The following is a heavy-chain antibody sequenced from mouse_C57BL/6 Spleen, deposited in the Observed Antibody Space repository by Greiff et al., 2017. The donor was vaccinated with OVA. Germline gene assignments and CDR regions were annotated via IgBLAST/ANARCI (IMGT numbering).Heavy chain of an antibody. Sequence: QVPLKQSGAELVRPGASVTLSCKASGYTFTDYELHWVKQTPVHGLEWIGAIDPETGGTAYNQKFKGKAILTADNTSSTAYMELLSLTSEDSAVYYCTRGGDYSNYEGDDWGQGTTLTVSS. V-gene: IGHV1-15*01. CDR1: GYTFTDYE. D-gene: IGHD2-5*01. CDR2: IDPETGGT. CDR3: TRGGDYSNYEGDD. J-gene: IGHJ2*01.